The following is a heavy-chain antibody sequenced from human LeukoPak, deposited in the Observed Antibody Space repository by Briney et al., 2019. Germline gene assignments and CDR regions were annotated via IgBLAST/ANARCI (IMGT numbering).Heavy chain of an antibody. V-gene: IGHV3-11*01. CDR1: GFTFSDHY. D-gene: IGHD6-13*01. Sequence: GGSLRFSCAASGFTFSDHYMIWLRQAPGKRLELISYISHNGDTKYYADSVKGRFTISRDNSKNTLYLQMNSLRADDTAVYYCAKASGLAATSRGWFDPWGQGTLVTVSS. J-gene: IGHJ5*02. CDR3: AKASGLAATSRGWFDP. CDR2: ISHNGDTK.